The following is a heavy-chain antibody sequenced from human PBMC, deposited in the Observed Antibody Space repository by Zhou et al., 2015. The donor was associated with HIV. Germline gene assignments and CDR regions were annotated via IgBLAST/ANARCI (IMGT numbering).Heavy chain of an antibody. CDR1: GYTFTNYD. D-gene: IGHD6-25*01. Sequence: QVQLVQSGAEVRKPGASVKVSCKTSGYTFTNYDINWVRQATGQGLEWMGWMNPKSGNTGYARKFQGRVTMTRNTSISTAYMELSSLRSEDTAVYYCARPMAAVHAFDIWGQGTMVTVSS. CDR2: MNPKSGNT. J-gene: IGHJ3*02. CDR3: ARPMAAVHAFDI. V-gene: IGHV1-8*01.